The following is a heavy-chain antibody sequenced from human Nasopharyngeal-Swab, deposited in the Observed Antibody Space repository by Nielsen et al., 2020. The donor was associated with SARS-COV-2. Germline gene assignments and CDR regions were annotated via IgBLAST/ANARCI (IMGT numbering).Heavy chain of an antibody. CDR3: AILVDTLPLDV. D-gene: IGHD5-18*01. Sequence: SETLSLTCTISGGSIRNSNYYWGRIRQPPGKGLEWIGSIYYTGITYSNPSLKSRVTISEDTSKNQFSLKLSSVTAADMAVYYCAILVDTLPLDVWGQGTTVTVSS. J-gene: IGHJ6*02. CDR2: IYYTGIT. CDR1: GGSIRNSNYY. V-gene: IGHV4-39*01.